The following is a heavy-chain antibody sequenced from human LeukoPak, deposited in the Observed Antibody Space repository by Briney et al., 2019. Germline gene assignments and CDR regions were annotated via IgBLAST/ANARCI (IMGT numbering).Heavy chain of an antibody. V-gene: IGHV3-23*01. D-gene: IGHD2-8*02. CDR3: ATYRQVLLPFES. J-gene: IGHJ4*02. CDR1: GFTFSTFA. Sequence: PGGSLRLSCAASGFTFSTFAMSWVRQPPGKGLEWVSSIFPSGGEIHYAASVRGRFTISRDNSKNTLSLQMNSLRAEDTAIYYCATYRQVLLPFESWGQGTLVTVSS. CDR2: IFPSGGEI.